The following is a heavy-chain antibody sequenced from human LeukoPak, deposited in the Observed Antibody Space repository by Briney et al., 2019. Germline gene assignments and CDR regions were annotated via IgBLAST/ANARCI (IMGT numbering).Heavy chain of an antibody. Sequence: PGGSLRLSCAASGFIFSTYSMTWVRQAPGKGLEWVSTISTTSSYIYYADSMKGRFTISRDNAENSLYLQMDTLRAEDTAVYYCTKHRQGDFDSWGQGTLVTVSS. CDR2: ISTTSSYI. J-gene: IGHJ4*02. V-gene: IGHV3-21*04. D-gene: IGHD3-10*01. CDR3: TKHRQGDFDS. CDR1: GFIFSTYS.